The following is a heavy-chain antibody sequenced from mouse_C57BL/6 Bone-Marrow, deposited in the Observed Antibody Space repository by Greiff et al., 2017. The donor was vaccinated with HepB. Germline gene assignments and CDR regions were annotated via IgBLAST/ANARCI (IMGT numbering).Heavy chain of an antibody. J-gene: IGHJ3*01. CDR1: GFTFSDYG. V-gene: IGHV5-17*01. CDR3: ARNSWFAY. Sequence: EVKLMESGGGLVKPGGSLKLSCAASGFTFSDYGMHWVRQAPEKGLEWVAYISSGSSTIYYADPVKGRFPISRDNAKNTLFLRMTSLTSADTAMFYCARNSWFAYWGQGTLVTVSA. CDR2: ISSGSSTI.